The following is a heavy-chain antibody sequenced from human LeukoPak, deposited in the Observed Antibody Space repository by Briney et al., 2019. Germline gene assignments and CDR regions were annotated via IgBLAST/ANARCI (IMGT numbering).Heavy chain of an antibody. D-gene: IGHD2-2*01. J-gene: IGHJ4*02. CDR2: IYPGDSDT. CDR1: GYSFTSYW. Sequence: GESLKISCKGSGYSFTSYWIGWVRQMPGKGLGWMGIIYPGDSDTRYSPSFQGQVTISADKSISTAYLQWSSLKASDTAMYYCARRTWSRGYCSSTSCPGNFDYWGQGTLVTVSS. CDR3: ARRTWSRGYCSSTSCPGNFDY. V-gene: IGHV5-51*03.